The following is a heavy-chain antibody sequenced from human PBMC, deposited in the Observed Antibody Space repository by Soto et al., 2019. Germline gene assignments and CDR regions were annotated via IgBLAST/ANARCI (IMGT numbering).Heavy chain of an antibody. D-gene: IGHD3-16*01. J-gene: IGHJ5*02. CDR2: IHRGGSV. CDR1: GAAINSGDYY. V-gene: IGHV4-30-4*08. Sequence: QVQLQESCPGLVKPAETLSLTCAVSGAAINSGDYYWSWIRQPPGKGLEWIGFIHRGGSVDYKPSLGSRVTLALDTTKNEFCLNLRSLTAADTAVYYCARRSNYAAGRRFAPWGQGILVTVSS. CDR3: ARRSNYAAGRRFAP.